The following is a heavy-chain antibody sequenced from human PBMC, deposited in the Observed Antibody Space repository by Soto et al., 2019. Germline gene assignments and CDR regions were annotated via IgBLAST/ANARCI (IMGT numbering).Heavy chain of an antibody. J-gene: IGHJ4*02. CDR1: GFTFSSYG. V-gene: IGHV3-30*18. CDR3: AKGCSGGSCLDY. Sequence: QVQLVESGGGVVQPGRSLRLSCAASGFTFSSYGIHWVRQAPGKGLEWVAVISSDGRNKYYAGSVKGRFTISRDNSKNTLYLQMNSLRAEDTAVYYCAKGCSGGSCLDYWGQGTLVTVSS. D-gene: IGHD2-15*01. CDR2: ISSDGRNK.